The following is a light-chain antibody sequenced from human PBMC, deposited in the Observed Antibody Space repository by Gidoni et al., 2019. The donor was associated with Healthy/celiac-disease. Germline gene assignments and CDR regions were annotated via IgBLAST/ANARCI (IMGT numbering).Light chain of an antibody. V-gene: IGLV3-19*01. CDR3: FSLDTTGYHFVV. CDR2: GEN. CDR1: LRDFY. J-gene: IGLJ2*01. Sequence: LRDFYASWCQQKPGQAPVLVFYGENNRPSDIPDLFSGSSSGNTASLTITGAQAEDEADYYCFSLDTTGYHFVVFGGGTRLTVL.